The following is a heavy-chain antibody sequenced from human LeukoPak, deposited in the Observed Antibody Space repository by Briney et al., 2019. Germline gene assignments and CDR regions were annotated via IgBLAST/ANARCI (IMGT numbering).Heavy chain of an antibody. D-gene: IGHD6-13*01. V-gene: IGHV1-69*04. J-gene: IGHJ4*02. CDR2: IVPILGTA. CDR1: GGTFSTYA. CDR3: ARVPQGSSWPYYFDY. Sequence: SVKVSCKASGGTFSTYAISWVRQAPGQGLGWVGRIVPILGTANYAQNFQGRVTITADRSTTTAYMELSSLRSEDTAVYYCARVPQGSSWPYYFDYWGQGTLVTVSS.